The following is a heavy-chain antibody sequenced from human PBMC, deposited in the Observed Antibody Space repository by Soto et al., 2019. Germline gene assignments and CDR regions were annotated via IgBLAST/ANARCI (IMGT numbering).Heavy chain of an antibody. V-gene: IGHV1-46*01. Sequence: QVQLVQSGVEVKKPGASAKVSCKASGYTITRHWMHWVRQAPGQGLEWMGVINPSGDVTSYARKFQGRLTMTRDTSTSTLYMELRSLRSEDTAVYYCARDNSYDSGGARGWYFDLWGRGTLVTVSS. CDR1: GYTITRHW. J-gene: IGHJ2*01. CDR3: ARDNSYDSGGARGWYFDL. D-gene: IGHD3-22*01. CDR2: INPSGDVT.